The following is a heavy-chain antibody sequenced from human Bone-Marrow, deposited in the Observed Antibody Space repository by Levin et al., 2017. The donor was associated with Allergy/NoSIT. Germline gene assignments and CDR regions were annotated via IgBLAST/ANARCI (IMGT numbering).Heavy chain of an antibody. V-gene: IGHV3-23*01. CDR3: AKGDGDIIDQYYYYMEV. J-gene: IGHJ6*03. Sequence: PGGSLRLSCAASRFTFRNYAMNWVRQAPGKGLEWVAGISGGGSVANYADSVKGRFTISRDNFKNELYLQMDNLRVDDTAVYYCAKGDGDIIDQYYYYMEVWGTGATVTVAS. D-gene: IGHD3-10*01. CDR2: ISGGGSVA. CDR1: RFTFRNYA.